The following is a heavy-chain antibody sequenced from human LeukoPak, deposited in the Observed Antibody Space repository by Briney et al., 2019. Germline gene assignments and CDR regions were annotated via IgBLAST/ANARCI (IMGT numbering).Heavy chain of an antibody. V-gene: IGHV4-39*01. CDR1: GGSISRSSNY. CDR2: IDYSGST. CDR3: ARHAWGLNAFDV. Sequence: SETLSLTCTVSGGSISRSSNYWGWIRQPPGMGLEWIGSIDYSGSTYYNPSLKSRVTISVDTFKNQFSLKLSSVTAADTAVYYCARHAWGLNAFDVWGRGTMVIVSS. J-gene: IGHJ3*01. D-gene: IGHD3-16*01.